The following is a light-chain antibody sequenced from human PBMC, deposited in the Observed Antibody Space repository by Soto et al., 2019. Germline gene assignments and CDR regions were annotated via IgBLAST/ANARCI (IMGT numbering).Light chain of an antibody. CDR2: KAS. CDR1: QTISSW. Sequence: DIQMTQSPSTLSGFVGDRVTITCRASQTISSWLAWYRQKPGKAPKLLIYKASTLKSGVPSRFSGSGSGTEFTLTISSLQPDDFATYYCQHYNSYSEAFGQGTKVDIK. V-gene: IGKV1-5*03. J-gene: IGKJ1*01. CDR3: QHYNSYSEA.